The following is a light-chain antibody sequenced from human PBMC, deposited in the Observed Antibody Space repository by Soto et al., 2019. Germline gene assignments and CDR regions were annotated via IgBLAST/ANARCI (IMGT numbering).Light chain of an antibody. Sequence: QSALTQPRSVSGSPGQSVTISCTGTSSDVGGYNYVSWYQHHPGKAPKLIIFDVSERPSGVPDRFSGSKSGNTASLSISGLQAEDEADYYCCSYAGSYTFYVFGPGTKLTVL. CDR1: SSDVGGYNY. J-gene: IGLJ1*01. CDR2: DVS. V-gene: IGLV2-11*01. CDR3: CSYAGSYTFYV.